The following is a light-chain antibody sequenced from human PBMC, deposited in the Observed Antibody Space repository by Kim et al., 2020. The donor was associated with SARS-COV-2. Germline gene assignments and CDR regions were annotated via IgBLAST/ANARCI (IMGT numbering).Light chain of an antibody. V-gene: IGLV3-1*01. J-gene: IGLJ1*01. CDR1: KLRDKY. CDR2: QDT. CDR3: QAWDSSTYV. Sequence: SYELTQPPSVSVSPGQTADITCSGDKLRDKYVCWYQHKPGQSPVVVIYQDTRRPSGIPERFSGFKSGNTATLTISGAQAMDEADYYCQAWDSSTYVFG.